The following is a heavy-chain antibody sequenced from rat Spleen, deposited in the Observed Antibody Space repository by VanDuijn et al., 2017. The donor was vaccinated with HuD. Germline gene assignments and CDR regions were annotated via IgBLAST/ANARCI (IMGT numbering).Heavy chain of an antibody. Sequence: EVQLVESGGGLVQPGRSLKLSCVTSGFTFNNYWMTWIRQAPGKGLEWVATISSDGGRNFYRDSVKGRFTISRDNAKSSLYLQMNSLRSEDTATYYCVRQDTSGYSNWFAYWGQGTLVTVSS. CDR1: GFTFNNYW. CDR3: VRQDTSGYSNWFAY. V-gene: IGHV5-31*01. CDR2: ISSDGGRN. J-gene: IGHJ3*01. D-gene: IGHD4-3*01.